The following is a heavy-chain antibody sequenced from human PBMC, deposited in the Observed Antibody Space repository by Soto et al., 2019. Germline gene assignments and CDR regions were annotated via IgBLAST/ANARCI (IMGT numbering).Heavy chain of an antibody. CDR2: IRRIAYGGTT. V-gene: IGHV3-49*04. CDR1: GFNFAAYT. J-gene: IGHJ4*02. Sequence: PGGSLRLSCSASGFNFAAYTMSWVRLTPGKGLEWVGFIRRIAYGGTTDYAASVKGRFTISRDDSRKIVYLQMSRLKIEDTTVYYCSRSLAIGFDSWGQGTLVTVSS. CDR3: SRSLAIGFDS.